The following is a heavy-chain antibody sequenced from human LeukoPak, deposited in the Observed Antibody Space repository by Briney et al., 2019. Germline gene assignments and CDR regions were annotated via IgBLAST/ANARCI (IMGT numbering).Heavy chain of an antibody. CDR1: GGSFSGYY. V-gene: IGHV4-34*01. D-gene: IGHD7-27*01. CDR2: INHSRSS. CDR3: ARAPGLKKGRRLNWFDP. Sequence: SETLSLTCAVYGGSFSGYYWSWIRQPPGKGLEWIGEINHSRSSNYNPSLKSRVTISVDTSKNQFSLKLSSVTAADTAVYYCARAPGLKKGRRLNWFDPWGQGTLVTVSS. J-gene: IGHJ5*02.